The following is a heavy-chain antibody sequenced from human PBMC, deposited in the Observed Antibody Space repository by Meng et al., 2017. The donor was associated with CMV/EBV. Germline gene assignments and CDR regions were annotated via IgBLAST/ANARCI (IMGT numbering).Heavy chain of an antibody. CDR2: ISAYNGNT. V-gene: IGHV1-18*01. CDR3: ARDGHLDQNYYGMDV. Sequence: ASVKVSCKASGYTFTSYGISWVRQAPGQGLEWMGWISAYNGNTNYAQKLQGRVTMTTDTSTSTVYMELRSLRSDDTAVYYCARDGHLDQNYYGMDVWGQGTTVTVSS. J-gene: IGHJ6*02. CDR1: GYTFTSYG. D-gene: IGHD2-2*03.